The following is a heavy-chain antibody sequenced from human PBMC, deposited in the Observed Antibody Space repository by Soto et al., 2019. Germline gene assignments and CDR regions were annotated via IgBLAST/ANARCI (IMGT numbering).Heavy chain of an antibody. CDR1: GGTFSSYT. CDR2: IIPILGIA. CDR3: ARLKIVSSSPTYDAFDI. D-gene: IGHD6-13*01. J-gene: IGHJ3*02. V-gene: IGHV1-69*02. Sequence: SVKVSCKASGGTFSSYTISWVRQAPGQGLEWMGRIIPILGIANYAQKFQGRVTITADKSTSTAYMELSSLRSEDTAVYYCARLKIVSSSPTYDAFDIWGQGTMVTVSS.